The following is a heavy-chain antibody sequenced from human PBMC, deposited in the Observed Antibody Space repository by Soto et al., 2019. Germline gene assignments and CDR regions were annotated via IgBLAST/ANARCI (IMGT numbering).Heavy chain of an antibody. CDR1: GGSISSGGYY. Sequence: QVQLQESGPGLVKPSQTLSLTCTVSGGSISSGGYYWSWIRQHPGKGLEWIGYIYYSGSTYYNPSLKSRVTISVDTSKNQFSLKLSSVTAADTAVYYCARRTAAGIQFWFDPWGQGTLVTVSS. CDR3: ARRTAAGIQFWFDP. J-gene: IGHJ5*02. V-gene: IGHV4-31*03. CDR2: IYYSGST. D-gene: IGHD6-13*01.